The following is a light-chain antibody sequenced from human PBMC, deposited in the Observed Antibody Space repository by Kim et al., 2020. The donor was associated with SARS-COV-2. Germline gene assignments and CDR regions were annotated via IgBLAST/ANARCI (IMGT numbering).Light chain of an antibody. CDR1: QDINSY. CDR3: QQYDSLPSLT. CDR2: DAS. J-gene: IGKJ5*01. Sequence: DIQMTQSPSSLSASVGDRVTITCRASQDINSYLNWYQQKPGKTPKLLIYDASNLETGVPSRFSGSGSGTDFTFTISSLQPEDIATYYCQQYDSLPSLTFGQGTRLEIK. V-gene: IGKV1-33*01.